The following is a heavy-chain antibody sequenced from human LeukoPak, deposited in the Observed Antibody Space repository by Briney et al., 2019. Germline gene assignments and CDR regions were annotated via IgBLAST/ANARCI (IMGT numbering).Heavy chain of an antibody. CDR1: GLTFSDYW. CDR2: IKQDGSDK. CDR3: ASPFRYQLLVPY. Sequence: PGGSLRLSCAASGLTFSDYWMSWVRQAPGKGLEWVANIKQDGSDKNYADSVKGRFTILRDNAKNSLYLQMNSLRAEDTAVYYCASPFRYQLLVPYWGQGTPVTVSS. D-gene: IGHD6-13*01. J-gene: IGHJ4*02. V-gene: IGHV3-7*03.